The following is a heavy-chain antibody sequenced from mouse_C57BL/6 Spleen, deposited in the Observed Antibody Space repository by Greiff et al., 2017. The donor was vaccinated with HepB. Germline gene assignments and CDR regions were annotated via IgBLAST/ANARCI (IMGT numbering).Heavy chain of an antibody. CDR2: IYPGDGDT. J-gene: IGHJ3*01. D-gene: IGHD1-1*01. Sequence: QVQLQQSGPELVKPGASVKISCKASGYAFSSSWMNWVKQRPGKGLKWIGRIYPGDGDTNYNGKFKGKATLTADKSSSTAYMQLSSLTSEDSAVYFCARPPLYGSSPAWFAYWGQGTLSLSLQ. CDR1: GYAFSSSW. CDR3: ARPPLYGSSPAWFAY. V-gene: IGHV1-82*01.